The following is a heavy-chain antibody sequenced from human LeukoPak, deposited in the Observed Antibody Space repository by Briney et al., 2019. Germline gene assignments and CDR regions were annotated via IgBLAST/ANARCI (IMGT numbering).Heavy chain of an antibody. D-gene: IGHD6-19*01. CDR1: GGSISSYY. J-gene: IGHJ4*02. CDR2: IYYSGST. CDR3: ARLPRPGIAVAGSFDY. Sequence: SETLSLTCTVSGGSISSYYWSWIRQPPGKGPEWIGYIYYSGSTNYNPSLKSRVTISVDTSKNQFSLKLSSVTAADTAVYYCARLPRPGIAVAGSFDYWGQGTLVTVSS. V-gene: IGHV4-59*08.